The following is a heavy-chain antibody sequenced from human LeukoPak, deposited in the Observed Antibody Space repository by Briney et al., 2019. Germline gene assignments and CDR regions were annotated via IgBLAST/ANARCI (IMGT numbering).Heavy chain of an antibody. V-gene: IGHV4-59*01. Sequence: SETLSLTCTVSGASISDYYWSWIRQPPGKGLEWIGFIYYSGSTNYTPSLKSRVTISVDTSKNQFSLKLSSVTAADTALYYCARDRGGIAGHWGQGTLVTVSS. CDR3: ARDRGGIAGH. CDR2: IYYSGST. CDR1: GASISDYY. J-gene: IGHJ4*02. D-gene: IGHD6-13*01.